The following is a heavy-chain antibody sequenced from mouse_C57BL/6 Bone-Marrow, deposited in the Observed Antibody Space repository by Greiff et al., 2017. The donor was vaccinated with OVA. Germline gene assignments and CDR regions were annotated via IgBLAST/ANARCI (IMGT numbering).Heavy chain of an antibody. CDR2: INPGSGGT. CDR3: ARRYYGSSYYWYFDV. J-gene: IGHJ1*03. Sequence: QVQLQQSGAELVRPGTSVKVSCKASGYAFTNYLIEWVKQRPGQGLAWIGVINPGSGGTNYNEKFKGKATLTADKSSSTAYMQLSSLTSEDSAVYFCARRYYGSSYYWYFDVWGTGTTVTVSS. CDR1: GYAFTNYL. V-gene: IGHV1-54*01. D-gene: IGHD1-1*01.